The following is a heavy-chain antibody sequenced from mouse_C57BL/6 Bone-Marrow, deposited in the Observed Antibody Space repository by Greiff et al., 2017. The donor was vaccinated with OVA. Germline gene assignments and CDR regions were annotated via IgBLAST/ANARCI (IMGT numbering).Heavy chain of an antibody. D-gene: IGHD2-2*01. Sequence: VQLQQPGAELVKPGASVKVSCKASGYTFTSYWMHWVKQRPGQGLEWIGRIHPSDSDTNYNQKFKGKATLTVDKSSSTAYMQLSSLTSEDSAVYYCAIYYGYDNYAMDYWGQGTSVTVSS. CDR2: IHPSDSDT. CDR1: GYTFTSYW. CDR3: AIYYGYDNYAMDY. V-gene: IGHV1-74*01. J-gene: IGHJ4*01.